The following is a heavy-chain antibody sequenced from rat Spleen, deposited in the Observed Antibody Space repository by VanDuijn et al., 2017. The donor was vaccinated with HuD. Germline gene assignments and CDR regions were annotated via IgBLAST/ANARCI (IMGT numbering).Heavy chain of an antibody. Sequence: EVQLVESGGGLVQPGRSLKFSCVASGFTFSDYAMAWVRQAPKKGLEWVASISTGGGNTYYRDSVKGRFTISRDNAKSTLYLQMDSLRSEDTATYYCARHWGSWGQGVMVTVSS. J-gene: IGHJ2*01. CDR1: GFTFSDYA. CDR3: ARHWGS. CDR2: ISTGGGNT. V-gene: IGHV5S23*01. D-gene: IGHD4-6*01.